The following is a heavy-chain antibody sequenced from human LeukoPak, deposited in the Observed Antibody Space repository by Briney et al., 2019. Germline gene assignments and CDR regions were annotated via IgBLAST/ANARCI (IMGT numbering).Heavy chain of an antibody. J-gene: IGHJ4*02. D-gene: IGHD3-10*01. CDR3: ARNPTMDY. CDR1: GGSISSYY. Sequence: PSETLSLTCTVSGGSISSYYWSCIRQPPGKGLEWIGYIYYSGSTNYNPSLKSRVTISVDTSKNQFSLKLSSVTAADTAVYYCARNPTMDYWGQGTLVTVSS. CDR2: IYYSGST. V-gene: IGHV4-59*01.